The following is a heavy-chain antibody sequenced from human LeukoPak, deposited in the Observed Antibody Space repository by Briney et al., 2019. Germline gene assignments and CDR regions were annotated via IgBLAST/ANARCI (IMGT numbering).Heavy chain of an antibody. CDR3: TTYDDYYGSGSSHFDY. D-gene: IGHD3-10*01. CDR2: IKSKTDGRTT. J-gene: IGHJ4*02. Sequence: GGSLRLSCAASGFTFSNAWMSWVRQAPGKGLEWVGRIKSKTDGRTTDYAAPVKGRFTSSRDDSKNTLYLQMNSLKTWDTAVYYCTTYDDYYGSGSSHFDYWGQGTLVTVSS. V-gene: IGHV3-15*01. CDR1: GFTFSNAW.